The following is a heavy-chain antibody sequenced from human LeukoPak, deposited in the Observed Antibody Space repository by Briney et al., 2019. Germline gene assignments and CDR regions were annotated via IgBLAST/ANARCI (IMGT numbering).Heavy chain of an antibody. V-gene: IGHV1-2*02. Sequence: ASVKVSCKASGYTFTCYYLHWVRQAPGQGLELMGWINPNSGGTNDAQKFQGRVAMTRDTSISTAYMELSRLRSDETAIYYCARGGWTGYNYGSLPEYYFDYWGQGTLVTVSS. J-gene: IGHJ4*02. CDR3: ARGGWTGYNYGSLPEYYFDY. CDR2: INPNSGGT. CDR1: GYTFTCYY. D-gene: IGHD5-18*01.